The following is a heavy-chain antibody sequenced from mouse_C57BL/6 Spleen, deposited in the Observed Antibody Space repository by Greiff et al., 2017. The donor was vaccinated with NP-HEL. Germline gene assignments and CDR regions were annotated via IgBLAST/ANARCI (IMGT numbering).Heavy chain of an antibody. CDR2: INPSTGGT. Sequence: VHVKQSGPELVKPGASVKISCKASGYSFTGYYMNWVKQSPEKSLEWIGEINPSTGGTTYNQKFKAKATLTVDKSSSTAYMQLKSLTSEDSAVYYCARGLALYAMDYWGQGTSVTVSS. V-gene: IGHV1-42*01. J-gene: IGHJ4*01. CDR3: ARGLALYAMDY. CDR1: GYSFTGYY. D-gene: IGHD3-3*01.